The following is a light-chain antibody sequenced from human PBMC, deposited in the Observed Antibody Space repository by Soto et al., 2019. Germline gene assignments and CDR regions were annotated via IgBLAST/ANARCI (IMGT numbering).Light chain of an antibody. Sequence: QSALTQPASVSGSPGQSITISCPGTSSDGGGYNYVSWYQQHPGKAPKLMIYEVSNRPSGISDRFSGSKSGNTASLTISGLQAEDEADYYCCSYTSTSTPLFGGGTNLTVL. CDR2: EVS. J-gene: IGLJ2*01. CDR3: CSYTSTSTPL. CDR1: SSDGGGYNY. V-gene: IGLV2-14*01.